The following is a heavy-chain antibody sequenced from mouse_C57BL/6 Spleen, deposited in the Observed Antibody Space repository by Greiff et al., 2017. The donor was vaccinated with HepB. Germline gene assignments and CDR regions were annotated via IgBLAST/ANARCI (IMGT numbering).Heavy chain of an antibody. Sequence: VQLQQPGAELVKPGASVKLSCKASGYTFTSYWMQWVKQRPGQGLEWIGEIDPSDSYTNYNQKFKGKATLTVDTSSSTAYMQLSSLTSEDSAVYYCARGRQLRPGDYWGQGTTLTVSS. D-gene: IGHD3-2*02. V-gene: IGHV1-50*01. CDR1: GYTFTSYW. CDR2: IDPSDSYT. CDR3: ARGRQLRPGDY. J-gene: IGHJ2*01.